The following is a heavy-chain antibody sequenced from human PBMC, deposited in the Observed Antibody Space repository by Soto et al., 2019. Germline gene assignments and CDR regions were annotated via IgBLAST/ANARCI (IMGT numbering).Heavy chain of an antibody. Sequence: GASVKVSCKVSGYTLTELSIHWVRQPPGKGLEWMGGFDPEDIKTIYAQKFQGRVTMTTDRSTSTAYMELRSLRSDDTAVYYCARDLHGDPYYWGQGTLITVSS. CDR1: GYTLTELS. V-gene: IGHV1-24*01. CDR2: FDPEDIKT. CDR3: ARDLHGDPYY. J-gene: IGHJ4*02. D-gene: IGHD4-17*01.